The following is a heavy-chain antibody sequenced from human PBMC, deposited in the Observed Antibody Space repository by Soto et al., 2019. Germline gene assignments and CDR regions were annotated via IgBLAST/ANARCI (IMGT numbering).Heavy chain of an antibody. CDR3: AKIKGRTVFDY. Sequence: EIQLLASGGGLVQPGGSLRLSCVASGFTFSTYGMSWVRQAPGKGLEWVSAISSTGGNIYYADSVKGRFTASRDNSKNTLYLQMNNLRVEDTAVYYCAKIKGRTVFDYWGQGTLVTVSS. CDR2: ISSTGGNI. CDR1: GFTFSTYG. V-gene: IGHV3-23*01. J-gene: IGHJ4*02.